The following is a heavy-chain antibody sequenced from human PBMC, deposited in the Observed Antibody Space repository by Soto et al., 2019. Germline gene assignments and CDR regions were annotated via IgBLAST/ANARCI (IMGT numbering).Heavy chain of an antibody. V-gene: IGHV6-1*01. CDR2: AYYRSKWYI. J-gene: IGHJ6*02. CDR1: GDSFSSDSAA. Sequence: SQTLSLTCAISGDSFSSDSAAWNWIRQSPSRGLEWLGRAYYRSKWYIEYAPSVNSRITINPDTSKNQLSLQLISVNPEDTAVYYCVRSRVFIAVTSVTNYYYYYGMDVWGQGTTVTVSS. D-gene: IGHD6-19*01. CDR3: VRSRVFIAVTSVTNYYYYYGMDV.